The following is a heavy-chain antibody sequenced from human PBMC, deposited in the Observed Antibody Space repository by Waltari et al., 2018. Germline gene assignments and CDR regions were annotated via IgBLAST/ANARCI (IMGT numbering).Heavy chain of an antibody. CDR2: IKVGGDEK. Sequence: EAQLVESGGGVGQPGGSLRLSCEASGFDLDDYAMHWVRQSPGKRLGLVALIKVGGDEKDYADSVKGRFTISRDNSANSLFLQMNSLRPSDTAMYFCVGPLRKWLQYDALEIWGRGTMVTVTS. CDR3: VGPLRKWLQYDALEI. J-gene: IGHJ3*02. V-gene: IGHV3-43*02. D-gene: IGHD2-2*02. CDR1: GFDLDDYA.